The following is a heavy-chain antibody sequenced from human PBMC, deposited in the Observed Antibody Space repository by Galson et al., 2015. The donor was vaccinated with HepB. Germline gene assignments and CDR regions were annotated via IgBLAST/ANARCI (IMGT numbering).Heavy chain of an antibody. V-gene: IGHV4-34*01. D-gene: IGHD5-12*01. CDR1: GGSFSGYY. CDR2: INHSGST. Sequence: SETLSLTCAVYGGSFSGYYWSWIRQPPGKGLEWIGEINHSGSTNYNPSLKSRVTISVDTSKNQFSLKLSSVTAADTAVYYCARGPPPGLRLPRVDYWGQGTLVTVSS. J-gene: IGHJ4*02. CDR3: ARGPPPGLRLPRVDY.